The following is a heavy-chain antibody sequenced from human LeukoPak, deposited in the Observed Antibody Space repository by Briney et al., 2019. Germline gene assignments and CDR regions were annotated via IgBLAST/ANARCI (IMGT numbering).Heavy chain of an antibody. J-gene: IGHJ4*02. D-gene: IGHD1-7*01. Sequence: SETLSLTCTVFGGSFSSYYWIWIRQPPGKGLEWIGLIYFSGSIKYNTSLKSRLTITLDTSKNQFSLKLTSVTAADTAIYYCGRQFELWGQGTLVTVSS. CDR3: GRQFEL. CDR1: GGSFSSYY. V-gene: IGHV4-59*08. CDR2: IYFSGSI.